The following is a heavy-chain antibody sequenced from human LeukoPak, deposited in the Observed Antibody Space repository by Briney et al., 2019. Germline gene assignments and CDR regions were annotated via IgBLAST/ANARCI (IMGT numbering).Heavy chain of an antibody. CDR1: GFTFSSYS. Sequence: PGGSLRLSCAASGFTFSSYSMNWVRQAPGKGLEWVSSISSSSSYIYYADSVKGRFTISRDNPKNTLYLQMNSLRAEDTAVYYCAKDRGKGNYYGMDVWGQGTTVTVSS. CDR3: AKDRGKGNYYGMDV. D-gene: IGHD1-1*01. J-gene: IGHJ6*02. CDR2: ISSSSSYI. V-gene: IGHV3-21*01.